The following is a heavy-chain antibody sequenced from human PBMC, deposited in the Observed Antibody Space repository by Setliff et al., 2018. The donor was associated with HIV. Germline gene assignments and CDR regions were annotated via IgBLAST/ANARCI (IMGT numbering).Heavy chain of an antibody. CDR2: IKQDGSEK. CDR1: GFTFSSYW. CDR3: ARVYDSSGYSLSIPGY. J-gene: IGHJ4*01. D-gene: IGHD3-22*01. Sequence: SLKISYAASGFTFSSYWMSWVRQAPGKGLEWVANIKQDGSEKYYVDSVKGRFTISRDNAKNSLYLQMNSLRAEDTAVYYCARVYDSSGYSLSIPGYWGQGTLVTAPQ. V-gene: IGHV3-7*01.